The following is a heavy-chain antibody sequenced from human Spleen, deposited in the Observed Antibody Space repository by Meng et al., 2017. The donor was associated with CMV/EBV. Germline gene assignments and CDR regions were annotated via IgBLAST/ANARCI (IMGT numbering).Heavy chain of an antibody. CDR2: IYSGCSST. V-gene: IGHV3-23*03. CDR1: GFTFISYA. CDR3: ARVAAAGRGMDV. Sequence: GESLKISCAASGFTFISYAMSWVRQAPGEGLEWVSVIYSGCSSTYYADSVKGRFTISRDNAKNSLLLQMNSLRAEDTAVYYCARVAAAGRGMDVWGPGTTVTVSS. D-gene: IGHD6-13*01. J-gene: IGHJ6*02.